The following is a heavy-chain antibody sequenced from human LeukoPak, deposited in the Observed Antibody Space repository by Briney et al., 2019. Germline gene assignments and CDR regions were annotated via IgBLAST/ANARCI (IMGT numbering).Heavy chain of an antibody. J-gene: IGHJ4*02. CDR3: ARDPDGGYSYDD. CDR2: LNRGGGT. D-gene: IGHD5-18*01. V-gene: IGHV3-66*01. CDR1: GFTVSSNY. Sequence: GGSLRLSCAASGFTVSSNYMSWVRQAPGKGLEWVSILNRGGGTCYADSVQVRFTVSRDNSKNTLYPQMNSLRAEDTAVYYCARDPDGGYSYDDWGQGTLVTVSS.